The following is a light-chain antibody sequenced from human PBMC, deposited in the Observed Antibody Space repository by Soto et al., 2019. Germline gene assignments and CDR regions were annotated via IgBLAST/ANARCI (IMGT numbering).Light chain of an antibody. V-gene: IGLV2-8*01. CDR3: SSYAGSNNLV. CDR2: EVS. Sequence: QSVLTQPPSASGSPGQSVTISCTGTSSDVGGYNYVSWYQQHPVKAPTLMIYEVSKRPSGVPDRFSGSKSGNTASLTVSGLQAEDEADYYCSSYAGSNNLVFGGGTKLTVL. CDR1: SSDVGGYNY. J-gene: IGLJ2*01.